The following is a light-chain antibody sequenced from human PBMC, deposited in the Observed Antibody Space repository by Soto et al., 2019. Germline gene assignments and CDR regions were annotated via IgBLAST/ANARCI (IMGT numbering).Light chain of an antibody. V-gene: IGLV2-14*01. CDR1: TSDVGGYNY. CDR2: DVN. CDR3: SSYTSTSTVV. Sequence: QSVLTQPASVSGSPGQSITISCTGTTSDVGGYNYVSWYQQHPGKAPKLMIYDVNNRPSGVSNRFSGSKSGNTASLTISGLQAEDEADYYCSSYTSTSTVVFGGWTKVTVL. J-gene: IGLJ3*02.